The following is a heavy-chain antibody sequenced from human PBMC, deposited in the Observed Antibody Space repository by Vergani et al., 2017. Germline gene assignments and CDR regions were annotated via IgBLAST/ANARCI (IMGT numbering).Heavy chain of an antibody. CDR1: GFPYNQYG. D-gene: IGHD2-21*01. CDR3: VKHSSILSRRGDLHH. CDR2: ISGTAGSP. J-gene: IGHJ1*01. V-gene: IGHV3-23*01. Sequence: EVKVLESGGGLVQPGGSLRLSCAGSGFPYNQYGMSWARQAPGRGLDWVSSISGTAGSPMYAESVKGRFTVSRDNSKNTVYLQMNDLRVDDTAVYYCVKHSSILSRRGDLHHWGQGTLVTVSS.